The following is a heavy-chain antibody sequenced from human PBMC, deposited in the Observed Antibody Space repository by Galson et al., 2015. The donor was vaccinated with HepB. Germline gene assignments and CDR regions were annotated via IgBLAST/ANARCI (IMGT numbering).Heavy chain of an antibody. D-gene: IGHD5-18*01. V-gene: IGHV3-30*18. Sequence: SLRLSCAASGFTFSSYGMHWVRQAPGKGLEWVAVISYDGSNKYYADSVKGRFTISRDNSKNTLYLQMNSLRAEDTAVYYCAKDGLAGYSYGRYFDYWGQGTLVTVSS. J-gene: IGHJ4*02. CDR1: GFTFSSYG. CDR3: AKDGLAGYSYGRYFDY. CDR2: ISYDGSNK.